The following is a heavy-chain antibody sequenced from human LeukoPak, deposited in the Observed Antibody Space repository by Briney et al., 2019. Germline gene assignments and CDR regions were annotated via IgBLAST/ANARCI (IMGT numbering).Heavy chain of an antibody. CDR2: IPGGSGTV. CDR3: AREGPDY. Sequence: GGSLRLSCAVSGFTFSSSGMSWIRQAPGKGLEWISYIPGGSGTVHYADSVRGRFTISRDNAKNSLYLQMNSLRAEDTAVYYCAREGPDYWGQGTLVTVSS. CDR1: GFTFSSSG. J-gene: IGHJ4*02. V-gene: IGHV3-48*01.